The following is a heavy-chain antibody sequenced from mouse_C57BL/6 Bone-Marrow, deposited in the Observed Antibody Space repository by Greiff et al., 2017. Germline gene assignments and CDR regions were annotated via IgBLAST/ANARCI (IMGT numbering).Heavy chain of an antibody. CDR1: GYTFTSYW. D-gene: IGHD2-2*01. J-gene: IGHJ2*01. V-gene: IGHV1-64*01. CDR3: ARCGYDEGFDY. Sequence: VQLQQPGAELVKPGASVKLSCKASGYTFTSYWMHWVKQRPGQGLEWIGMIHPNSGSTNYNEKFKSKATLTVDKSSSTAYMQLSSLTSEDSAVYYCARCGYDEGFDYGGQGTTLTVSA. CDR2: IHPNSGST.